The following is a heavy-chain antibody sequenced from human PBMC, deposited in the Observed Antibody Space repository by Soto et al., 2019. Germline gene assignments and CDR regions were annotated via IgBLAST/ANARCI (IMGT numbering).Heavy chain of an antibody. CDR3: ARPANTVAATFDR. D-gene: IGHD4-17*01. CDR2: IYPSDSDT. J-gene: IGHJ1*01. V-gene: IGHV5-51*01. Sequence: GASLKISCKVSGYTFTIYWIGWVRQMPGKGLEWMGIIYPSDSDTRYSPSFQGQVTISADKSINTAYLQWNSLKASDTAIYYWARPANTVAATFDRWGKGTPVTV. CDR1: GYTFTIYW.